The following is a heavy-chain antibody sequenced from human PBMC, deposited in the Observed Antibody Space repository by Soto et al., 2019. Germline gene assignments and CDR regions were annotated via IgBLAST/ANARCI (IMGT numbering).Heavy chain of an antibody. V-gene: IGHV3-30-3*01. J-gene: IGHJ6*02. CDR3: ARDVTPSYPVFGVVPKYYYGMDV. CDR2: ISYDGSNK. CDR1: GFTFSSYA. Sequence: VQLVESGGGVVQPGRSLRLSCAASGFTFSSYAMHWVRQAPGKGLAWVAVISYDGSNKYYADSVKGRFTISRDNSKNTLSLQMNSLRAEDTAVYYCARDVTPSYPVFGVVPKYYYGMDVWGQGTTVTVSS. D-gene: IGHD3-3*01.